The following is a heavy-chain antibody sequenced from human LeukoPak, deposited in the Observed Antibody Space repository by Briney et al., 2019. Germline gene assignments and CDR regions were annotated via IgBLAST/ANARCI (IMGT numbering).Heavy chain of an antibody. D-gene: IGHD3-9*01. CDR3: ARVEDYDILTGFDY. J-gene: IGHJ4*02. CDR2: ISGSGGST. V-gene: IGHV3-23*01. Sequence: GGSLRLSCAASGFTFSSYGMSWVRQAPGKGLEWVSAISGSGGSTYYADSVKGRFTISRDNAKNSLYLQMNSLRAEDTAVYYCARVEDYDILTGFDYWGQGTLVTVSS. CDR1: GFTFSSYG.